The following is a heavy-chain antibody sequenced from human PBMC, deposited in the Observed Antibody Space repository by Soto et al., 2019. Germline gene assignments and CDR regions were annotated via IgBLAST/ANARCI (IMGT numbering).Heavy chain of an antibody. V-gene: IGHV1-18*01. Sequence: VSVKVSCKASGYTFTSYGISWVRQAPGQGLEWMGWISAYSGSTNYAQKFQGRVTMTTDTSTSTAYMELSRLRSDDTAVYYCARANCTDGVCLPYYYYGMDVWGQGTTVTVSS. CDR3: ARANCTDGVCLPYYYYGMDV. CDR2: ISAYSGST. J-gene: IGHJ6*02. CDR1: GYTFTSYG. D-gene: IGHD2-8*01.